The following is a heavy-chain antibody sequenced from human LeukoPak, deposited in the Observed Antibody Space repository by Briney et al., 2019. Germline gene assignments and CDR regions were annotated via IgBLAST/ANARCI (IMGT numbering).Heavy chain of an antibody. Sequence: PSETLSLTCTVSGGTISSYYWSWIRQPPGKGLEWIGYIYYSGSTNYNPSLKSRVTISVDTSKNQFSLKLSYVTAADTAVYYCARDSESGSYAAYWGQGTLVTVSS. D-gene: IGHD1-26*01. CDR2: IYYSGST. V-gene: IGHV4-59*01. J-gene: IGHJ4*02. CDR1: GGTISSYY. CDR3: ARDSESGSYAAY.